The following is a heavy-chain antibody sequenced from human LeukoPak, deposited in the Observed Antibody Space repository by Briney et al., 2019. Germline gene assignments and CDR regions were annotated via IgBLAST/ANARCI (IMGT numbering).Heavy chain of an antibody. CDR2: ISSSSSYI. D-gene: IGHD6-13*01. CDR3: ARDPHSSSPDYMDV. V-gene: IGHV3-21*01. J-gene: IGHJ6*03. Sequence: GGSLRLSCAASGFTFSSYSMNWVRQAPGKGLEWVSSISSSSSYIYYADSVKGRFTISRDNAKNSLYLQMNSLRAEDTAVYYCARDPHSSSPDYMDVWGKGTTVTVSS. CDR1: GFTFSSYS.